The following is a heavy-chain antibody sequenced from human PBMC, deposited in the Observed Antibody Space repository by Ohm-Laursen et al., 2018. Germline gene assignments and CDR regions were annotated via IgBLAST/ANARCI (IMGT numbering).Heavy chain of an antibody. J-gene: IGHJ5*02. V-gene: IGHV3-21*01. D-gene: IGHD3-3*01. CDR2: ISGSTTYI. CDR3: ARVSRFSEWPYQGWFDP. Sequence: SLRLSCAASGFTFSSYSMNWVRQAPGKGLEWVSSISGSTTYIYYAGSVKGRVTISRDNAKNSLYLQMNSLRAEDTAVYYCARVSRFSEWPYQGWFDPWGQGTLVTVSS. CDR1: GFTFSSYS.